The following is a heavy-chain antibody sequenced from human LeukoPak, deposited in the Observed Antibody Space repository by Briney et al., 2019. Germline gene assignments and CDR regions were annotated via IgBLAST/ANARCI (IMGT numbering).Heavy chain of an antibody. CDR3: AREYSSSWYEYAFDI. Sequence: GGSLRLSCAATGFTFSSYEMNWVRQAPGKGLEWVSYISSSGSTIYYADSVKGRFTISRDNAKNSLYLQMNSLRAEDTAVYYCAREYSSSWYEYAFDIWGQGTMVTVSS. J-gene: IGHJ3*02. V-gene: IGHV3-48*03. CDR2: ISSSGSTI. CDR1: GFTFSSYE. D-gene: IGHD6-13*01.